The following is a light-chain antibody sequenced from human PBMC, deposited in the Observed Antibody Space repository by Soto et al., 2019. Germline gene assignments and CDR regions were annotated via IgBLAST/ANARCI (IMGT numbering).Light chain of an antibody. Sequence: DIQMTQSPSSLSASVGDRVTITCRASQSITSYLNWYQQKPGKAPKLLIFAASSLQSGVPSRFSGSDSGTDFTLTISSLQPEDFATYYCQQSYTTPITFSQGTRLEIK. V-gene: IGKV1-39*01. J-gene: IGKJ5*01. CDR1: QSITSY. CDR3: QQSYTTPIT. CDR2: AAS.